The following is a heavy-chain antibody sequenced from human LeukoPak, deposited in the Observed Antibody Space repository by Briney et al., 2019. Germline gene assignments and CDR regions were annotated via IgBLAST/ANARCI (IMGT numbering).Heavy chain of an antibody. D-gene: IGHD1-26*01. CDR1: GFPLCNYA. Sequence: PGGSLRLSCAVSGFPLCNYAMPWVRQATGEGLEWGSANTGSGVNTYYADSMKGRFTISRASTNNTPFLQMNSLRAEDTTLYYSARDENGTDYDPCTFDYWGQGTLVAVSS. J-gene: IGHJ4*02. V-gene: IGHV3-23*01. CDR2: NTGSGVNT. CDR3: ARDENGTDYDPCTFDY.